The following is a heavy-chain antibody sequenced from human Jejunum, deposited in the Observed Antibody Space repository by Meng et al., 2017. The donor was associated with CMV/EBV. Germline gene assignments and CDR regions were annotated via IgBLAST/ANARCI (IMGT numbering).Heavy chain of an antibody. V-gene: IGHV3-53*01. CDR1: GLTVSSNY. CDR2: IYSGGST. D-gene: IGHD3-10*01. CDR3: ATLNYGSGSSSDY. J-gene: IGHJ4*02. Sequence: VHLVGSGGGLIRPGGSLRLSCAASGLTVSSNYMSWVRQAPGKGLEWVSVIYSGGSTYYADSVKGRFTISRDNSKNTLYLQMNSLRVEDTAVYYCATLNYGSGSSSDYWGQGTLVTVSS.